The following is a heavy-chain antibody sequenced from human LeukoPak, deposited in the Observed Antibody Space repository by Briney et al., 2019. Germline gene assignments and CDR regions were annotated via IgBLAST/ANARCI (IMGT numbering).Heavy chain of an antibody. CDR1: GFIFSYHS. CDR3: ARERQSHTGNCFDL. J-gene: IGHJ5*02. D-gene: IGHD2-8*02. Sequence: PGGSLRLSCVASGFIFSYHSMHWVRQAPGKGLEWLTSISYDGKHQKCADSVKGRFTISRDNSKNTLYLQMRTLRIEDTAVYYCARERQSHTGNCFDLWGQGTLVSVYS. V-gene: IGHV3-30*04. CDR2: ISYDGKHQ.